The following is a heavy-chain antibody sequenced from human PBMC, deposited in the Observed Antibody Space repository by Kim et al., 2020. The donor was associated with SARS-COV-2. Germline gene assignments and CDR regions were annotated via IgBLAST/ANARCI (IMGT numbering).Heavy chain of an antibody. CDR1: GYTFTSYA. J-gene: IGHJ5*02. V-gene: IGHV7-4-1*02. CDR3: ARGRRITMVRGTKPQGGVDP. D-gene: IGHD3-10*01. Sequence: ASVKVSCKASGYTFTSYAMNWVRQAPGQGLEWMGWINTNTGNPTYAQGFTGRFVFSLDTSVSTAYLQISSLKAEDTAVYYCARGRRITMVRGTKPQGGVDPWGQGTLVTVSS. CDR2: INTNTGNP.